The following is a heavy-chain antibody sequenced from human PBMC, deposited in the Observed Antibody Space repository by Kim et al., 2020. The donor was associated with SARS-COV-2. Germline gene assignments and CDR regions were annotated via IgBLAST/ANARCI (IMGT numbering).Heavy chain of an antibody. CDR1: GYTFTSYA. CDR2: INAGNGNT. V-gene: IGHV1-3*01. CDR3: ARGGNYYYGSGSYYKELDAFDI. D-gene: IGHD3-10*01. Sequence: ASVKVSCKASGYTFTSYAMHWVRQAPGQRLEWMGWINAGNGNTKYSQKFQGRVTITRDTSASTAYMELSSLRSEDTAVYYCARGGNYYYGSGSYYKELDAFDIWGQGTMVTVSS. J-gene: IGHJ3*02.